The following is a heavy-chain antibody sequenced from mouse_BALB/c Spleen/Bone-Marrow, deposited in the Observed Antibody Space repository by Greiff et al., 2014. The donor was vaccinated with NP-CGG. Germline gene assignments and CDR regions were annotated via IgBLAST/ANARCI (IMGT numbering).Heavy chain of an antibody. D-gene: IGHD1-1*01. CDR3: AAYDYGSSYGFAY. V-gene: IGHV14-3*02. CDR2: IDPANGNT. Sequence: VQLKESGAELVKPGASVKLSCTASGFNIKDTYMHWVKQRPEQGLEWIGRIDPANGNTKYDPKFQGKATITADTSSNTAYLQLISLRSEDTAVYYGAAYDYGSSYGFAYWGQGTLVTVSA. J-gene: IGHJ3*01. CDR1: GFNIKDTY.